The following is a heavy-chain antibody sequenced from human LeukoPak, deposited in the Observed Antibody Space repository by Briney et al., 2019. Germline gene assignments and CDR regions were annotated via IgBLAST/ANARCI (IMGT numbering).Heavy chain of an antibody. D-gene: IGHD4-23*01. Sequence: GGSLRLSCAASGFTFSSYAMSWVRQAPGKGLEWFSAISGSGGSTYYADSVKGRFTISRDNSTNTLYLQMNSLRAEDTAVYYCASPVSGYDGGAFDIWGQGTMVTVSS. J-gene: IGHJ3*02. V-gene: IGHV3-23*01. CDR1: GFTFSSYA. CDR3: ASPVSGYDGGAFDI. CDR2: ISGSGGST.